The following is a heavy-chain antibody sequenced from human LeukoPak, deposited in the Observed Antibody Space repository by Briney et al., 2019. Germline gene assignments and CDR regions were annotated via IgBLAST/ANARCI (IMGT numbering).Heavy chain of an antibody. CDR3: AKFKGHYGDSEYYFDY. CDR1: GFTFSRYS. D-gene: IGHD3-10*01. Sequence: VGSLRLSCAASGFTFSRYSVNWVRQAPGKGLDWASCLTGSSDYIFYADSVRGRFTISRDNANNSLYLQMNSLRAEDTAVYYCAKFKGHYGDSEYYFDYWGEGTLVTVSS. J-gene: IGHJ4*02. CDR2: LTGSSDYI. V-gene: IGHV3-21*01.